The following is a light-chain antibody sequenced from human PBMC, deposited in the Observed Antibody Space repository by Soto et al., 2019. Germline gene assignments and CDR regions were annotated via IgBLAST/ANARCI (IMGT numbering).Light chain of an antibody. CDR2: STN. CDR3: AAWEDSLNGPV. CDR1: SSNIGSKS. V-gene: IGLV1-44*01. J-gene: IGLJ3*02. Sequence: QSVLTQPPSASGTPGQRVTISCSGSSSNIGSKSVNWYQQLPGTAPKLLIRSTNQRPSGVPARFSGSKSGTSASLAISGLQSGDEADYYCAAWEDSLNGPVFGGGTKRTVL.